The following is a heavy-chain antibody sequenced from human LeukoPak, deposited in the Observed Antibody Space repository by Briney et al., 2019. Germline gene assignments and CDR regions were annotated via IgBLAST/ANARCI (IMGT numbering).Heavy chain of an antibody. CDR3: ARHVSVTMVRGVTYFDY. Sequence: SETLSLTCTVSGGSISSYYWSWIRQPPGKGLEWIGYIYYSGSTNYNPSLKSRVTISVDTSKNQFSLKLSSVTAADTAVYYCARHVSVTMVRGVTYFDYWGQGTLVTVSS. CDR2: IYYSGST. CDR1: GGSISSYY. V-gene: IGHV4-59*08. D-gene: IGHD3-10*01. J-gene: IGHJ4*02.